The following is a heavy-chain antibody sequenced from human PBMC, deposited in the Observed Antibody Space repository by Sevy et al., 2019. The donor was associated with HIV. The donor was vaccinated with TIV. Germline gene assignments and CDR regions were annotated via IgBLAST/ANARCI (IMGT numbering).Heavy chain of an antibody. J-gene: IGHJ4*02. CDR1: GFTFSSYG. CDR3: AKVAGTFWSRYHGKPQSYIGY. CDR2: ISNDGSNK. V-gene: IGHV3-30*18. Sequence: GGSLRLSCAASGFTFSSYGIHWVRQAPGKGLEWVAVISNDGSNKYYADSVKGRFTISRDNSKNTLYLQMNSLRAEDATVYYCAKVAGTFWSRYHGKPQSYIGYWGQGTLVTDSS. D-gene: IGHD3-3*01.